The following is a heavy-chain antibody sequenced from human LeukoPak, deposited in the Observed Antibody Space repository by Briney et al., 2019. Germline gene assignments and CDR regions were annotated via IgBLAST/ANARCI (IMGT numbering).Heavy chain of an antibody. V-gene: IGHV3-30*01. J-gene: IGHJ4*02. CDR3: ARDAATIVVVTAWSDLDY. D-gene: IGHD2-21*02. Sequence: GRSLRLSCAASGFTFSSYAMHWVRQAPGKGLEWVAVISYDGSNKYYADSVKGRFTISRDNSKNTLYLQMNSLRAEDTAVYYCARDAATIVVVTAWSDLDYWGQGTLVTVSS. CDR1: GFTFSSYA. CDR2: ISYDGSNK.